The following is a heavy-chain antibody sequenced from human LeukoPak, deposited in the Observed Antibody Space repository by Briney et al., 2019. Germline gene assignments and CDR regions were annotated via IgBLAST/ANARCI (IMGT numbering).Heavy chain of an antibody. CDR1: GGSFSGYY. CDR2: IYYSGST. Sequence: SETLFLTCAVYGGSFSGYYWSWIRQPPGKGLEWIGYIYYSGSTNYNPSLKSRVTISVDTSENQFSLRLSSVTAADTAVYYCARHGLYYDILTGYNRPSWFDPWGQGTLVTVSS. CDR3: ARHGLYYDILTGYNRPSWFDP. D-gene: IGHD3-9*01. V-gene: IGHV4-59*08. J-gene: IGHJ5*02.